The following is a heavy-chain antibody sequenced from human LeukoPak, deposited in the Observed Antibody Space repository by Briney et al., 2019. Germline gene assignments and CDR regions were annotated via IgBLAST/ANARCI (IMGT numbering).Heavy chain of an antibody. V-gene: IGHV1-2*02. Sequence: ASVKVSCKASGYTFTGYYMHWVRQAPGQGLEWMGWINPNSGGTNYAQKFQGRVTMTRGTSISTAYMELSRLRSDDTAVYYCASADFGVVIHYYYGMDVWGQGTTVTVSS. J-gene: IGHJ6*02. CDR2: INPNSGGT. CDR1: GYTFTGYY. D-gene: IGHD3-3*01. CDR3: ASADFGVVIHYYYGMDV.